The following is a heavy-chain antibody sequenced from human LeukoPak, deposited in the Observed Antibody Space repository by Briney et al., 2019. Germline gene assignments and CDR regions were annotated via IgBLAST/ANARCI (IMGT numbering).Heavy chain of an antibody. J-gene: IGHJ4*02. Sequence: GGSLRLSCAASGFTFSSYAMSWVRQAPGKGLEWVSAISGSGGSTYCADSVKGRFTISRDNSKNTLYLQMNSLRAEDTAVYYCAKGMGDAYNYRYYLDYWGQGTLVTVSS. CDR2: ISGSGGST. CDR3: AKGMGDAYNYRYYLDY. D-gene: IGHD5-24*01. CDR1: GFTFSSYA. V-gene: IGHV3-23*01.